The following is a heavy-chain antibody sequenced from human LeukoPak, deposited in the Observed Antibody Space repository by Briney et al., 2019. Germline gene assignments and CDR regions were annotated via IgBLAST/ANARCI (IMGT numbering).Heavy chain of an antibody. J-gene: IGHJ4*02. CDR3: ASYQIAVAGTQRFDY. V-gene: IGHV4-34*01. CDR2: INHSGST. CDR1: GGSFSGYY. Sequence: SETLSLTCAVYGGSFSGYYWSWIRQPPGKGLEWIGEINHSGSTNCNPSLKSRVTISVDTSKNQFSLKLSSVTAADTAVYYCASYQIAVAGTQRFDYWGQGTLVTVSS. D-gene: IGHD6-19*01.